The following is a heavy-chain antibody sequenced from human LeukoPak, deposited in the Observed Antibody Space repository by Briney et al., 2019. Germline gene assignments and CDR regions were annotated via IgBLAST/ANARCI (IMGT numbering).Heavy chain of an antibody. CDR2: IYYSGST. CDR3: ARVWPLVGATGYFDY. Sequence: PSETLSLTCTVSGGSISSSRHYWGWIRQPPGKGLEWIANIYYSGSTYYNPSLKSRVTISIDTSKNQFSLKLSSVTAADTAVYYCARVWPLVGATGYFDYWGQGTLVTVSS. D-gene: IGHD1-26*01. V-gene: IGHV4-39*07. J-gene: IGHJ4*02. CDR1: GGSISSSRHY.